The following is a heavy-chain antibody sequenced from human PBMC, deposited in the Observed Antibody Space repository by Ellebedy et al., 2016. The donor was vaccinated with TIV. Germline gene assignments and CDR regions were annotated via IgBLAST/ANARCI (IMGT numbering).Heavy chain of an antibody. CDR3: ARATRLSSGWSRTYWYLDL. CDR1: GFTIINYD. V-gene: IGHV3-33*08. CDR2: LGYDGSTE. D-gene: IGHD6-19*01. J-gene: IGHJ2*01. Sequence: PGGSLRLSCAASGFTIINYDMDWVRQAPGKGLEWVATLGYDGSTEFCADSVKGPFTISRDTSKNTVSLQMNSLRAEDTAVYYCARATRLSSGWSRTYWYLDLWGRGTLVTVSS.